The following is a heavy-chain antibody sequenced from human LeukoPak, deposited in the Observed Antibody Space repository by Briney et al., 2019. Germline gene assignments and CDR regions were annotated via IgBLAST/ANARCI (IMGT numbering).Heavy chain of an antibody. J-gene: IGHJ4*02. V-gene: IGHV3-11*01. CDR2: ITSSGSIT. CDR1: GFTFSDHY. Sequence: GGSLRLSCTASGFTFSDHYMSWFRLSPGKGLEWLSYITSSGSITDCADSVKGRFTISRDNAKNTMFLQMNSLRPEDTAVYYCARDPDYGDPEWGQGTLVTVSS. CDR3: ARDPDYGDPE. D-gene: IGHD4-17*01.